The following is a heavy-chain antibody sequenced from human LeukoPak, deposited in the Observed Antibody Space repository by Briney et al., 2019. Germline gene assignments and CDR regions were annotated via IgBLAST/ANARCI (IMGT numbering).Heavy chain of an antibody. D-gene: IGHD2-2*01. CDR3: AKEGLGYCSSTSCYGLFDY. Sequence: PGGSLRLSCAASGFTFSSYGMHWVRQAPGKGLEWVAFIRYDGSNKYYADSVKGRFTISRDNSKNTLYLQMNSLRAEDTAVYYCAKEGLGYCSSTSCYGLFDYWGQGTLATVSS. CDR2: IRYDGSNK. CDR1: GFTFSSYG. V-gene: IGHV3-30*02. J-gene: IGHJ4*02.